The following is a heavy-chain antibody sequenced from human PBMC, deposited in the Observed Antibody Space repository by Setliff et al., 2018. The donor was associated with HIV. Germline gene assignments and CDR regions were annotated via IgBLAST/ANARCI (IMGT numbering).Heavy chain of an antibody. CDR2: MNPSGGST. CDR3: ARGDIVVRSPPFDD. V-gene: IGHV1-8*01. J-gene: IGHJ4*02. D-gene: IGHD2-15*01. CDR1: GYTFTSYD. Sequence: ASVKVSCKASGYTFTSYDINWVRQATGQGLEWMGWMNPSGGSTSHAQKFQGRVTMTRDTSTSTFYMELSSLRSEDTAVYYCARGDIVVRSPPFDDWGQGTLVTVSS.